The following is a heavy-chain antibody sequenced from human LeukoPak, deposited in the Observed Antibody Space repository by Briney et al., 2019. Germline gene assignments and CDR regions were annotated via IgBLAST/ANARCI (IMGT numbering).Heavy chain of an antibody. CDR2: IFSGGTT. D-gene: IGHD2-8*01. Sequence: PGGSLRLSCAVSGFIVSTNYMSWVRQAPGKGLEWVSVIFSGGTTYYADSVKGRFTISRDDSKNTLYLQMNSLRVEDTVVYYCARELTQLLMGNYFDPWGQGTLVTVAS. CDR3: ARELTQLLMGNYFDP. V-gene: IGHV3-66*01. CDR1: GFIVSTNY. J-gene: IGHJ5*02.